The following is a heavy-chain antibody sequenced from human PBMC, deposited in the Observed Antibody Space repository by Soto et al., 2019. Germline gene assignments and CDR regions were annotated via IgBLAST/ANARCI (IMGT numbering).Heavy chain of an antibody. CDR1: GGTFTSYG. Sequence: ASVKVSCKASGGTFTSYGISWVRQAPGQGLEWMGWISAYNGNTNYAQKLQGRVTMTTDTSTSTAYMELRSLRSDDTAVYYCARLSGGYYGSGSYYNSLFDYWGQGTLVTVSS. D-gene: IGHD3-10*01. J-gene: IGHJ4*02. V-gene: IGHV1-18*04. CDR3: ARLSGGYYGSGSYYNSLFDY. CDR2: ISAYNGNT.